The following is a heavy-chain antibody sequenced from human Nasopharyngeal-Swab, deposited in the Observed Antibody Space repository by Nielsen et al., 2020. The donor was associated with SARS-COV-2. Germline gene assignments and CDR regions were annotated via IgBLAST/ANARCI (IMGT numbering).Heavy chain of an antibody. Sequence: GESLKISCAASGFTFSSYSMNWVRQAPGKGLEWVSFISSSGSHKYYADSMKGRFTISRDNAKSSLYLQLSSLRAEDTAVYYCARVEEYYYGSGSLSDNWGQGTLVIVSS. V-gene: IGHV3-21*01. CDR1: GFTFSSYS. J-gene: IGHJ4*02. D-gene: IGHD3-10*01. CDR3: ARVEEYYYGSGSLSDN. CDR2: ISSSGSHK.